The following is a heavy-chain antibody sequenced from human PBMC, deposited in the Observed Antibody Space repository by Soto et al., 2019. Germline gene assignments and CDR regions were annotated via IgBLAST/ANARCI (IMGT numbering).Heavy chain of an antibody. Sequence: SVKVSCKASGGTFSSYAISWVRQAPGQGLEWMGGIIPIFGTANYAQKFQGRVTITADESTSTAYMELSSLRSEDTAVYYCASSDSSWYPNWFDSWGQGTLVTVSS. CDR3: ASSDSSWYPNWFDS. J-gene: IGHJ5*01. D-gene: IGHD6-13*01. V-gene: IGHV1-69*13. CDR2: IIPIFGTA. CDR1: GGTFSSYA.